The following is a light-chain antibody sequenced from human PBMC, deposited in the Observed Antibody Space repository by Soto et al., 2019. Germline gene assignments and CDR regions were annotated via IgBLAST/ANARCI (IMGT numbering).Light chain of an antibody. V-gene: IGKV1-39*01. CDR3: QQSNSIPRT. Sequence: DIQMTQSPSTLYASVGDRVTITCRASQSISYYLNWYQQKPGKAPKVVIHTALSVPGGVPSRFSGSGSGTDFTLTISSLQPEDFATYYCQQSNSIPRTFGQGTKVEIK. CDR1: QSISYY. CDR2: TAL. J-gene: IGKJ1*01.